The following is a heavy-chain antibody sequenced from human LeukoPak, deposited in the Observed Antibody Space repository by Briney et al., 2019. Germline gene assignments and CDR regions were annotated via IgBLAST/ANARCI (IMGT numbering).Heavy chain of an antibody. J-gene: IGHJ4*02. CDR1: GGSISSSSYY. CDR2: IYYSGST. V-gene: IGHV4-39*01. Sequence: SETLSLTCTVSGGSISSSSYYWGWIRQSPGKGLEWIGSIYYSGSTYYNPSLKSRVTISVDTSKNQLSLKLSSVTAADTAVYYCASQPTTYYDYVWGSYRSSPFDYWGQGTLVTVSS. CDR3: ASQPTTYYDYVWGSYRSSPFDY. D-gene: IGHD3-16*02.